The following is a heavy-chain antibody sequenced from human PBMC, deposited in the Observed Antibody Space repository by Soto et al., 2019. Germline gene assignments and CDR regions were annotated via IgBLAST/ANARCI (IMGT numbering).Heavy chain of an antibody. CDR3: AREDSLIIPAGSDF. CDR2: ISKSDYT. Sequence: PGGSLRLSCTVSGFAFNNYGINWVRQAPGKGLEWVSSISKSDYTYYSDSVKGRFTISRDNAKNSVSLQMNTLRVEDTAVYYCAREDSLIIPAGSDFCREGTPVPVPS. CDR1: GFAFNNYG. J-gene: IGHJ4*02. D-gene: IGHD2-2*01. V-gene: IGHV3-21*01.